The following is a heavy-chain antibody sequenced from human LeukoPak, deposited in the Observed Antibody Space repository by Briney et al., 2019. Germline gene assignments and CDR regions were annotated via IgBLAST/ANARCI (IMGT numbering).Heavy chain of an antibody. J-gene: IGHJ4*02. D-gene: IGHD5-18*01. CDR2: ISSSSSYI. CDR1: GFTFSSYS. Sequence: GGSLRLSCAASGFTFSSYSMNWVRQAPGKGLEWVSSISSSSSYIYYADSVKGRLTISRDNAKNSLYLQMNSLRAEDTAVYYCARDGPDTAMDGWGQGTLVTVSS. V-gene: IGHV3-21*01. CDR3: ARDGPDTAMDG.